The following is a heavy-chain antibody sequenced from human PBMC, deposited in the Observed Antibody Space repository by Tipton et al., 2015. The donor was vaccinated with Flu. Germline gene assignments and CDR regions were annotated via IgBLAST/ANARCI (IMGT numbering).Heavy chain of an antibody. Sequence: SLRLSCAASGFSVSANYMSWVRQAPGKGLEWISVFFSGGDTYYADSVKGRFTISRDNSKDTLYLQMNSLRADDTAVYYCSRSGSTDYFDYRGQGTLVTVSS. CDR1: GFSVSANY. CDR3: SRSGSTDYFDY. V-gene: IGHV3-53*01. J-gene: IGHJ4*02. CDR2: FFSGGDT. D-gene: IGHD2-2*01.